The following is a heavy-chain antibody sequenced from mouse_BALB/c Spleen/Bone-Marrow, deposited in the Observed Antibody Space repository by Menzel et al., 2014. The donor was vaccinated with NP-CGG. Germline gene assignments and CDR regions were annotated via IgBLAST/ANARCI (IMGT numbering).Heavy chain of an antibody. CDR1: GFTFSSYA. Sequence: EVMLVESGGGLVKPGGSLKLSCAASGFTFSSYAMSWVRQSPEKRLEWVAEISSGGSYTYYPDTVTGRFTISRDNAKNTLYLEMSSLRSEDTAMYYCASKTGTGYWYFDVWGAGITVTVSS. CDR3: ASKTGTGYWYFDV. CDR2: ISSGGSYT. J-gene: IGHJ1*01. D-gene: IGHD4-1*01. V-gene: IGHV5-9-4*01.